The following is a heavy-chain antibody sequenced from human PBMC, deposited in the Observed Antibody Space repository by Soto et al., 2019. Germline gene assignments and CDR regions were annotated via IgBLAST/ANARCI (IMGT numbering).Heavy chain of an antibody. Sequence: EVQLVESGGASVQPGGSLRLSCAASGFSLSKYWMHWVRQAPGKGLEWVSRVNGDGSSTTYADSVSGRFIISRDNAKNTVFLQMSSLRADETARYYCARGGSTDFYGRLDLWGQGTQVIVSS. D-gene: IGHD3-16*01. CDR3: ARGGSTDFYGRLDL. V-gene: IGHV3-74*01. CDR1: GFSLSKYW. J-gene: IGHJ5*02. CDR2: VNGDGSST.